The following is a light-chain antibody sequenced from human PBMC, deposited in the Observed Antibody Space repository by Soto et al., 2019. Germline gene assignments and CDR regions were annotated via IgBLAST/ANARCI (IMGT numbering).Light chain of an antibody. CDR1: QGIRND. V-gene: IGKV1-6*01. CDR3: LQGYNYPFT. J-gene: IGKJ3*01. CDR2: AAS. Sequence: AIQMTQSPSSLSASVGDRVTITCRSSQGIRNDLGWYQQQPGKAPKLLIYAASSLQSGVPSRFSGSGSGTDFTLTISSLQPAEFASYYCLQGYNYPFTFGPGTKVDI.